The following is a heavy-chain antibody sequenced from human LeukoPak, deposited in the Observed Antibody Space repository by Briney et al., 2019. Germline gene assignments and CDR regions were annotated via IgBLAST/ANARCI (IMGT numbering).Heavy chain of an antibody. Sequence: PSATLSLTCTVSGGSISSGDYYWSWISQPPGKGLEWIGYIYYSGSTYYNPSLKSRVTISVDTSKNQFSLKLSSVTAADTAVYYCARVGNIAAAGPDYWGQGTLVTVSS. CDR3: ARVGNIAAAGPDY. V-gene: IGHV4-30-4*01. CDR1: GGSISSGDYY. D-gene: IGHD6-13*01. CDR2: IYYSGST. J-gene: IGHJ4*02.